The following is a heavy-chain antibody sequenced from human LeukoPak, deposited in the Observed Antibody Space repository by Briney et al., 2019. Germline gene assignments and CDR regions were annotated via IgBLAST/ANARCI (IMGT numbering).Heavy chain of an antibody. J-gene: IGHJ6*02. V-gene: IGHV3-53*01. CDR1: GFTVSSNY. D-gene: IGHD3-3*01. CDR3: ARVFDLAGPVRSPYGMDV. Sequence: PGGSLRLSCAASGFTVSSNYMSWVRQAPGKGLEWVSVIYSGGSTYYADSVKGRFTISRDNSKNTLYLQMNSLRAEDTAVYYCARVFDLAGPVRSPYGMDVWGQGTTVTVSS. CDR2: IYSGGST.